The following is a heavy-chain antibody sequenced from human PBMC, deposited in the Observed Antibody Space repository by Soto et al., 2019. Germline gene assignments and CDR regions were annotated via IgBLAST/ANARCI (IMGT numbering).Heavy chain of an antibody. CDR3: AGALSLTGYYMHDDFDI. V-gene: IGHV4-59*01. J-gene: IGHJ3*02. CDR2: IYYSGST. D-gene: IGHD3-9*01. CDR1: GGSISSYY. Sequence: QVQLQESGPGLVKPSETLSLTCTVSGGSISSYYWSWIRQPPGKGLEWIGYIYYSGSTNYNPSLRSRVIISVDTFKNLYSLKLCFVTVAAMAVYYCAGALSLTGYYMHDDFDIWGQGTMVTVSS.